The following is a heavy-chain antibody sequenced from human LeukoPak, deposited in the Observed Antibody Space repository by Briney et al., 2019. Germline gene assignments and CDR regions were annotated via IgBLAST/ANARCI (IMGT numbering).Heavy chain of an antibody. V-gene: IGHV3-23*01. CDR2: ISGSGGST. Sequence: PGGSLRLSCAASGFTFSSYAMSWVRQAPGKGLEWVPAISGSGGSTYYADSVKGRFTISRDNSKNTLYLQMNSLRAEDTAVYYCARSGTGGYYFDYYFDYWGQGTLVTVSS. CDR1: GFTFSSYA. CDR3: ARSGTGGYYFDYYFDY. J-gene: IGHJ4*02. D-gene: IGHD2/OR15-2a*01.